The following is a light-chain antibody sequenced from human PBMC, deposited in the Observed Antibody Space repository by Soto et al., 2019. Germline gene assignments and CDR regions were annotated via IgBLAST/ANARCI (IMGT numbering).Light chain of an antibody. Sequence: QSVSTQPPSMSAAPGQTVTISCSGSTSNIENNYVSWYQHLPGTAPKLLIYDNDERPSGIPDRFSASKSGTSATLGITGLQIGDEADYYCGAWDSSLSVVLFGGGTKLTVL. CDR2: DND. J-gene: IGLJ2*01. CDR1: TSNIENNY. V-gene: IGLV1-51*01. CDR3: GAWDSSLSVVL.